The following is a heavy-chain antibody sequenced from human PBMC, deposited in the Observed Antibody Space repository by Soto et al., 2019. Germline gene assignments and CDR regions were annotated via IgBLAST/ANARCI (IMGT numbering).Heavy chain of an antibody. CDR3: ARPAPYYYDSSGYYYDY. D-gene: IGHD3-22*01. J-gene: IGHJ4*02. V-gene: IGHV4-34*01. CDR1: GGSFSGYY. CDR2: INHSGST. Sequence: SETLSLTCAVYGGSFSGYYWSWIRQPPGKGLEWIGEINHSGSTNYNPSLKSRVTISVDTSKNQFSLTLSSVTAADTAVYYCARPAPYYYDSSGYYYDYWGQGTLVTVSS.